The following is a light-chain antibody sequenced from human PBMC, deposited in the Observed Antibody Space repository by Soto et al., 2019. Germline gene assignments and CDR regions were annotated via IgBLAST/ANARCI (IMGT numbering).Light chain of an antibody. Sequence: SYELTQPPSVSVSPGQTASITCSGDKLGDKYASWYQQKPGQSPVLVIYQDSRRPSGIPERFSGSSSGNTATLTISGAQAMDEAAYYCQAWASNTVVFGGGTKLTVL. CDR2: QDS. J-gene: IGLJ2*01. V-gene: IGLV3-1*01. CDR3: QAWASNTVV. CDR1: KLGDKY.